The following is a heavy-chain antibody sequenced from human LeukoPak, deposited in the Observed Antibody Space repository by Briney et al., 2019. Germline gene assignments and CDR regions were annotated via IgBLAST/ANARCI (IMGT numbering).Heavy chain of an antibody. J-gene: IGHJ4*02. V-gene: IGHV3-23*01. CDR2: ISGSGGST. Sequence: GGSLRLSCAASGFTFSSYAMSWARQAPGKGLEWVSAISGSGGSTYYADSVKGRFTISRDNSKNTLYLQMNSLRAEDTAVYYCATRGVGDYGNYWGQGTLVTVSS. CDR1: GFTFSSYA. CDR3: ATRGVGDYGNY. D-gene: IGHD4-17*01.